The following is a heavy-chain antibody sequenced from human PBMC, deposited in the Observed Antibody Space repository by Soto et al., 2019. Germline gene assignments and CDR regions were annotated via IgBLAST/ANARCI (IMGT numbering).Heavy chain of an antibody. Sequence: PGGSLRLSCAASGFTFSSYGMHWVRQAPGKGLEWVAVISYDGSNKYYADSVKGRFTISRDNSKNTLYLQMNSLRAEDTAVYYCAKEAYQLPSFIDYWGQGTLVTVSS. CDR2: ISYDGSNK. CDR1: GFTFSSYG. D-gene: IGHD2-2*01. V-gene: IGHV3-30*18. CDR3: AKEAYQLPSFIDY. J-gene: IGHJ4*02.